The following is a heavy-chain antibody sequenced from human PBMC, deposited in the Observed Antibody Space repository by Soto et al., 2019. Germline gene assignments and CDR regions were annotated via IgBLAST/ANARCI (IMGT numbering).Heavy chain of an antibody. CDR1: GGSISSYY. CDR2: IYYSGST. J-gene: IGHJ4*02. Sequence: SETLSLTCTVSGGSISSYYWSWIRQPPGKGLEWIGYIYYSGSTNYNPSLKSRVTISVDTSKNQFSLKLSSVTAADTAVYYCARGPPSDFWSGRYFDYWGQGTLVTVSS. CDR3: ARGPPSDFWSGRYFDY. V-gene: IGHV4-59*01. D-gene: IGHD3-3*01.